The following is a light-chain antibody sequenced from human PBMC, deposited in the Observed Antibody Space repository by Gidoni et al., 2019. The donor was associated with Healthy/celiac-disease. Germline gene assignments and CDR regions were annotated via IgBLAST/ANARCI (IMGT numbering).Light chain of an antibody. CDR3: QQYYSTPPLT. CDR1: QSVLYSPNNKNY. V-gene: IGKV4-1*01. Sequence: NMVAQGRDPLAVYMGERATINCKSSQSVLYSPNNKNYLAWYQQKPGQPPKLLIYWASTRESGVPDRFSCSGSGTYFTLTFSSLQAEDVPAHYCQQYYSTPPLTFGGGTKVEIK. J-gene: IGKJ4*01. CDR2: WAS.